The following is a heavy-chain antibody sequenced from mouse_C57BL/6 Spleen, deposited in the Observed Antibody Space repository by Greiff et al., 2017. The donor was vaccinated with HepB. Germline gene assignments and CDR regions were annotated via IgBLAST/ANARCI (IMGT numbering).Heavy chain of an antibody. V-gene: IGHV5-16*01. CDR1: GFTFSDYY. J-gene: IGHJ3*01. CDR3: ARDRGYYGSSGFAY. Sequence: DVKLVESEGGLVQPGSSMKLSCTASGFTFSDYYMAWVRQVPEKGLEWVANINYDGSSTYYLDSLKSRFIISRDNAKNILYLQMSSLKSEDTATYYCARDRGYYGSSGFAYWGQGTLVTVSA. D-gene: IGHD1-1*01. CDR2: INYDGSST.